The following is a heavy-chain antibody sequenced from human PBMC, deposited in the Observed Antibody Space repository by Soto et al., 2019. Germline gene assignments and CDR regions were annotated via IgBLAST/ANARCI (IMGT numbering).Heavy chain of an antibody. J-gene: IGHJ6*02. Sequence: QVQLVQSGAEVKKPGASVKVSCKASGYTFTGYYMHWVRQAPGQGLEWMGWINPNSGGTNYAQKFQGWVTMTRDTSVSRAYMELSRLRSDDTAVYYCARVPITFGGVIVNGNYGMDVWGQGTTVTVSS. CDR3: ARVPITFGGVIVNGNYGMDV. V-gene: IGHV1-2*04. CDR2: INPNSGGT. CDR1: GYTFTGYY. D-gene: IGHD3-16*02.